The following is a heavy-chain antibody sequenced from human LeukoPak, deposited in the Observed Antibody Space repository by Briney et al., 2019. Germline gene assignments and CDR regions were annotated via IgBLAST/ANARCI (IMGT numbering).Heavy chain of an antibody. V-gene: IGHV4-39*07. CDR2: IYYSGST. Sequence: PSETLSLTCTVSGGSISSSSYYWGWIRQPPGKGLEWIGSIYYSGSTNYNPSLKSRVTISVDTSKNQFSLKLSSVTAADTAVYYCARENWRGYGYSSSWYRPPSYYYGMDVWGQGTTVTVS. CDR3: ARENWRGYGYSSSWYRPPSYYYGMDV. J-gene: IGHJ6*02. CDR1: GGSISSSSYY. D-gene: IGHD6-13*01.